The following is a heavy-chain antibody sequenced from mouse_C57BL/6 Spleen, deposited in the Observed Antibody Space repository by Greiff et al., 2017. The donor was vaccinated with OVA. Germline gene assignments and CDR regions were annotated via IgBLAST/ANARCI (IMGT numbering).Heavy chain of an antibody. V-gene: IGHV1-82*01. CDR1: GYAFSSSW. J-gene: IGHJ3*01. D-gene: IGHD1-1*01. Sequence: QVQLQQSGPELVKPGASVKISCKASGYAFSSSWMNWVKQRPGKGLEWIGRIYPGDGDTNYNGKFKGKATLTADKSSSTAYMQLSSLTSEESAVYFCARWGYGSSPFAYWGQGTLVTVSA. CDR2: IYPGDGDT. CDR3: ARWGYGSSPFAY.